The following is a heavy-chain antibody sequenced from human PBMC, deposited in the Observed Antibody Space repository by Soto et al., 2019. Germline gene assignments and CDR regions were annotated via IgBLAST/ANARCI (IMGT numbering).Heavy chain of an antibody. J-gene: IGHJ3*02. CDR1: GFTFGDYS. CDR3: TRGYSYGPYDAFDI. D-gene: IGHD5-18*01. CDR2: IRSKAYGGTT. V-gene: IGHV3-49*04. Sequence: RLSCTASGFTFGDYSMSWVRQAPRKGPERVGFIRSKAYGGTTEYAASVKGRFTISRDDSKSIAYLQMNNLKTEDTAVYYCTRGYSYGPYDAFDIWGQGTMVTVSS.